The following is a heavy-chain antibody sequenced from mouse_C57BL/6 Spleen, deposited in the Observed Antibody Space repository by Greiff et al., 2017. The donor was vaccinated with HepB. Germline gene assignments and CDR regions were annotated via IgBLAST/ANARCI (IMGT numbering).Heavy chain of an antibody. Sequence: QVQLQQPRAELVKPGASVKLSCKASGYTFTSYWMHWVKQRPGQGLEWIGMIHPNSGSTNYNEKFKSKATLTVDKSSSTAYMQLSSLTSEDSAVYYCAREDYGSSYYFDYWGQGTTLTVSS. V-gene: IGHV1-64*01. CDR3: AREDYGSSYYFDY. D-gene: IGHD1-1*01. CDR1: GYTFTSYW. J-gene: IGHJ2*01. CDR2: IHPNSGST.